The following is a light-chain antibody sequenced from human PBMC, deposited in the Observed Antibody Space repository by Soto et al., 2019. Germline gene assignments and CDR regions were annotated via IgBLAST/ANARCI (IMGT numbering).Light chain of an antibody. Sequence: QSALTQPRSVSGSPGQSVTISCTGTNNDVGFYNYVSWYQQQLGKAPKLLIYDVNKRPSGVPPRFSGSKSANTASLTISGLQAADEADYYCNSYAGGLVLFGGGTKLTVI. V-gene: IGLV2-11*01. J-gene: IGLJ2*01. CDR3: NSYAGGLVL. CDR2: DVN. CDR1: NNDVGFYNY.